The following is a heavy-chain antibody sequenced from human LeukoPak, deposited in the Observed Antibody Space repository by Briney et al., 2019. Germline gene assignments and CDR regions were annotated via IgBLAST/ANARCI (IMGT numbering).Heavy chain of an antibody. V-gene: IGHV1-18*01. CDR2: ISAYNGNT. CDR1: GYTFTSYG. D-gene: IGHD2-21*01. J-gene: IGHJ6*03. CDR3: AGVFAGQGYYYYYYMDV. Sequence: ASVKVSCKASGYTFTSYGISWVRQAPGQGLEWMGWISAYNGNTNYAQKLQGRVTMTTDTSTSTAYMELRSLRSDDTAVYYCAGVFAGQGYYYYYYMDVWGKGTTVTVSS.